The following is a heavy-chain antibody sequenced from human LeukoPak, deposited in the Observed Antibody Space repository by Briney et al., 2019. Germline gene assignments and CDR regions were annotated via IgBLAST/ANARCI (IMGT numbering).Heavy chain of an antibody. CDR1: GFTVSNTY. J-gene: IGHJ4*02. D-gene: IGHD2-2*01. V-gene: IGHV3-66*01. CDR3: ARGYCSSTTCSIDY. Sequence: GGSLRLSCAASGFTVSNTYMNWVRQAPGKGLEWVSIIYGDGSIYYADSVEGRLTISRDNAKNSLYLQMNSLRAEDTAVYYCARGYCSSTTCSIDYWGQGTLVTVSS. CDR2: IYGDGSI.